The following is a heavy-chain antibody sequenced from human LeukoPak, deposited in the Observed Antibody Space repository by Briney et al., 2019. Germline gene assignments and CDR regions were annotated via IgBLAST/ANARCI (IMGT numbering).Heavy chain of an antibody. CDR3: ARGKDSSGWHFDY. D-gene: IGHD6-19*01. CDR1: GGSISSSSYY. Sequence: SETLSLTCTVSGGSISSSSYYWGWIRQPPGKGLEWIGSIYYSGSTNYNPSLKSRVTISVDTSKNQFSLKLSSVTAADTAVYYCARGKDSSGWHFDYWGQGTLVTVSS. CDR2: IYYSGST. V-gene: IGHV4-39*07. J-gene: IGHJ4*02.